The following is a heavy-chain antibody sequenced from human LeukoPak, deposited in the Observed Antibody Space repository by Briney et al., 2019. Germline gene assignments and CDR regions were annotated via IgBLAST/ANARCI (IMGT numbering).Heavy chain of an antibody. Sequence: SETLSLTCAVYGGSFSGYYWSWIRQPPGKGLEWIGEINHSGSTNYNPSLKSRVTISVDTSKNQFSLKLSSVTAADTAGYYCAGGARQQLVDYWGQGTLVTVSS. J-gene: IGHJ4*02. V-gene: IGHV4-34*01. CDR1: GGSFSGYY. D-gene: IGHD6-13*01. CDR2: INHSGST. CDR3: AGGARQQLVDY.